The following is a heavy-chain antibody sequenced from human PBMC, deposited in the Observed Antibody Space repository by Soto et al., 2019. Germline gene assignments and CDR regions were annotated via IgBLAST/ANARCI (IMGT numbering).Heavy chain of an antibody. CDR1: GFSLTTSGVG. Sequence: QITLNESGPTVVRPTETLTLTCRFSGFSLTTSGVGVGWVRQSPGKAPEWLARIYCDDDKRYSESLKSRLTITKDTSKNQVVLTVANLDPTDTATYYCAHRVLRTVFGLVTTTAIYFDFWGQGTPVAVSS. D-gene: IGHD3-3*01. CDR3: AHRVLRTVFGLVTTTAIYFDF. J-gene: IGHJ4*02. V-gene: IGHV2-5*02. CDR2: IYCDDDK.